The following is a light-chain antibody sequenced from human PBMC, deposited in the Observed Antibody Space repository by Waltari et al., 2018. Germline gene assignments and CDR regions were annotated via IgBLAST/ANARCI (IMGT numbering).Light chain of an antibody. V-gene: IGKV1-12*01. CDR2: AAS. Sequence: DIQMTQSPSFVSASIGDRVTITCRASQDVDNWLAWYQQKPGKAPKLLIYAASTLYSGVPSRFSGSGSGTEFTLTISSLQPEDFATYFCQQTNSFPYTFAQGTKLEIK. CDR1: QDVDNW. CDR3: QQTNSFPYT. J-gene: IGKJ2*01.